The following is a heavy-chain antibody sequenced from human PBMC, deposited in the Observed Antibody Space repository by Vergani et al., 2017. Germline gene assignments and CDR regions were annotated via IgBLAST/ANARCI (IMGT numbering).Heavy chain of an antibody. CDR1: GFTFSSYS. CDR3: ARVTSMEDAFDI. J-gene: IGHJ3*02. V-gene: IGHV3-48*01. CDR2: ISSSSSTI. Sequence: EVQLVESGGGLVQPGRSLRLSCAASGFTFSSYSMNWVRQAPGKGLEWVSYISSSSSTIYYAASVKGRFTISRDNAKNSLYLQMNSLRAEDTAVYYCARVTSMEDAFDIWGQGTMVTVSS. D-gene: IGHD2-21*02.